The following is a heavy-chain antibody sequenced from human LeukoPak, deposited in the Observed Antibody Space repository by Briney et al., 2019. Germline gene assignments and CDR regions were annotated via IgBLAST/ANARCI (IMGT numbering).Heavy chain of an antibody. CDR3: ARSRRVDCSGGSCYYLDY. J-gene: IGHJ4*02. CDR2: ISGSAGST. V-gene: IGHV3-23*01. CDR1: GFTFSSYA. D-gene: IGHD2-15*01. Sequence: GGSLRLSCAASGFTFSSYAMSWVRQAPGKGLEWVSGISGSAGSTYYADSVKGWFTISRDNSKNTLYLQMNSLRAEDTAVYYCARSRRVDCSGGSCYYLDYSGQGTLVTVSS.